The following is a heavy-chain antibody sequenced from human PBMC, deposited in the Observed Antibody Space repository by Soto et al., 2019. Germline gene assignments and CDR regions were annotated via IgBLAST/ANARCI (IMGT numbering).Heavy chain of an antibody. CDR2: IYPGDSDT. CDR3: ARTRSFTLGFYYDGMDV. CDR1: EYSFASYW. D-gene: IGHD6-6*01. V-gene: IGHV5-51*01. Sequence: GESLKISCQGSEYSFASYWIGWVRQMPGKDLEWMGIIYPGDSDTRYSPSFQGQVTISADKSLRTAYLQWTSLKASDTALYYCARTRSFTLGFYYDGMDVWGQGTTVPVSS. J-gene: IGHJ6*02.